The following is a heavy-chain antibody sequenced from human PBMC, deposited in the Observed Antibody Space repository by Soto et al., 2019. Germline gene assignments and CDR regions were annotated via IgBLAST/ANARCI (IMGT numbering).Heavy chain of an antibody. D-gene: IGHD3-22*01. Sequence: SETLSLTCAVYGVSFSGYYWIWLRQPPGKGLEWIGEINHSGSTNYNPSLKSRVTISVDTSKNQFSLKLSSVTAADTAVYYCARWYYDSSGSSRFDYWGQGTLVTVSS. J-gene: IGHJ4*02. V-gene: IGHV4-34*01. CDR1: GVSFSGYY. CDR2: INHSGST. CDR3: ARWYYDSSGSSRFDY.